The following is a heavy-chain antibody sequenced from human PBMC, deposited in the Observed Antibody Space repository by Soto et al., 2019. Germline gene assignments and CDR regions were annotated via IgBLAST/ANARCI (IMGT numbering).Heavy chain of an antibody. Sequence: QVQLVESGGGVVQPGRSLRLSCAASGFTFSSYGMHWVRQAPGKGLEWVAGISYDGSNKYYADSVKGRFTISRDNSKNTLYLQMNSLSAEDTAVYYCEKELRVGATTPYYFDYWGQGTLVTVSS. CDR1: GFTFSSYG. V-gene: IGHV3-30*18. CDR2: ISYDGSNK. CDR3: EKELRVGATTPYYFDY. J-gene: IGHJ4*02. D-gene: IGHD1-26*01.